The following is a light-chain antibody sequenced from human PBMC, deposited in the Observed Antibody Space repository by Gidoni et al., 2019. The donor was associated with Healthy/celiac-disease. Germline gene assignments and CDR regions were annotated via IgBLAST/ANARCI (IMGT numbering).Light chain of an antibody. CDR1: SSNIGNNA. CDR2: YDD. J-gene: IGLJ2*01. Sequence: QSVLTQPPSVSAAPRQMVTISCSGISSNIGNNAVNWYQQLPGKAPKLLIYYDDLLPSGVSDRFSGSKSGTSASLAISGLQSEDEADYYCAAWDDSLNGSVFGGGTKLTVL. CDR3: AAWDDSLNGSV. V-gene: IGLV1-36*01.